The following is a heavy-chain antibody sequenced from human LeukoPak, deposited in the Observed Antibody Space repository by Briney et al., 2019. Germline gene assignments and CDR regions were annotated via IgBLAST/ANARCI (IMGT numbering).Heavy chain of an antibody. J-gene: IGHJ3*02. D-gene: IGHD3-22*01. Sequence: PSETLSLTCAVYGGSFSVYYWSWIRQPPGKGLEWIGEINHSGSTNYNPSLKSRVTISVDTSKNQFSLKLSSVTAADTAVYYCARGPWNYYDSSGYYPDAFDIWGQGTMVTVSS. CDR2: INHSGST. V-gene: IGHV4-34*01. CDR3: ARGPWNYYDSSGYYPDAFDI. CDR1: GGSFSVYY.